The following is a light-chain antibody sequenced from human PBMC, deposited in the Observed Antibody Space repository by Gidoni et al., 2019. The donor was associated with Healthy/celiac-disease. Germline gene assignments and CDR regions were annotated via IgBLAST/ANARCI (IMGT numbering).Light chain of an antibody. CDR2: WAD. CDR1: QSVLYSSNNKHY. J-gene: IGKJ4*01. Sequence: DIVMTQSPASLAVSLGERATIHCKSSQSVLYSSNNKHYLTWYQQKPVQPPKLLIYWADTRECGVDDRFSSSGSGKDFTLTSSSLQEEDVAVYCCQRNYSTPITFGGGTKVEIK. CDR3: QRNYSTPIT. V-gene: IGKV4-1*01.